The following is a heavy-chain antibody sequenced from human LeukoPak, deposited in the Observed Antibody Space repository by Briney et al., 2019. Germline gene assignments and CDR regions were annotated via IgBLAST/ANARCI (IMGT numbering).Heavy chain of an antibody. CDR3: ARDKMDYDFWSGYQSGYYFDY. CDR2: IKQDGSEK. D-gene: IGHD3-3*01. CDR1: GFTFSSYS. V-gene: IGHV3-7*03. Sequence: GGSLRLSCAASGFTFSSYSMNWVRQAPGKGLEWVANIKQDGSEKYYVDSVKGRFTISRDNAKNSLYLQMNSLRAEDTAVYYCARDKMDYDFWSGYQSGYYFDYWGQGTLVTVSS. J-gene: IGHJ4*02.